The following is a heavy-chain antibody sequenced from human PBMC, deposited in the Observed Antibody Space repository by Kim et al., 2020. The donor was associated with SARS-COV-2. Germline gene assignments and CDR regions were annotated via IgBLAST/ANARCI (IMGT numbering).Heavy chain of an antibody. Sequence: ASVKVSCKASGYTFTSYYMHWVRQAPGQGLEWMGIINPSGGSTSYAQKFQGRVTMTRDTSTSTVYMELSSLRSEDTAVYYCAREDWVGDSYGRNGMDVWCQGTTVTVSS. CDR2: INPSGGST. CDR3: AREDWVGDSYGRNGMDV. V-gene: IGHV1-46*01. D-gene: IGHD5-18*01. CDR1: GYTFTSYY. J-gene: IGHJ6*02.